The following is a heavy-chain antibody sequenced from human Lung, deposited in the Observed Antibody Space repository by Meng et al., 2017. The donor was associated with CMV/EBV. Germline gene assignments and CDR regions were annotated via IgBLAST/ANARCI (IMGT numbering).Heavy chain of an antibody. Sequence: ESXKISXXASGFTFSANTMNWVRQAPGKGLEWVSGISPSGGSTYYADSVKGRFTISRDNPKNTLYLQMNSLRAEDTAVYYCAKRGGGSGGSPYYGMDVWGQGTTVXVSS. D-gene: IGHD2-15*01. CDR3: AKRGGGSGGSPYYGMDV. V-gene: IGHV3-23*01. CDR1: GFTFSANT. J-gene: IGHJ6*02. CDR2: ISPSGGST.